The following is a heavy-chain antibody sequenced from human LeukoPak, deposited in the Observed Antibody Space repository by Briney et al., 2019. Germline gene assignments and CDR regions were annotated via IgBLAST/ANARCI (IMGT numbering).Heavy chain of an antibody. CDR3: ARDFWGSYVWGSYRFAFDY. D-gene: IGHD3-16*02. CDR2: ISSSGSTI. CDR1: GFTFSSYE. J-gene: IGHJ4*02. V-gene: IGHV3-48*03. Sequence: GGSLRLSCAASGFTFSSYEMNWVRQAPGKGLEWVSYISSSGSTIYYADSVKGRFTISRDNAKNSLYLQMNSPRAEDTAVYYCARDFWGSYVWGSYRFAFDYWGQGTLVTVSS.